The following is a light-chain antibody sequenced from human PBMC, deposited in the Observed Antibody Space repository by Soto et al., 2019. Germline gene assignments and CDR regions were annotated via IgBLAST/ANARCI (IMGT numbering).Light chain of an antibody. J-gene: IGKJ2*01. V-gene: IGKV1-12*01. CDR3: QQANSFPPT. Sequence: DIQMTQSRTCVSASVGVRVIVTCRASQGISSWLAWYQQKLGKAPKLLIYAASSLHSGVPSRFSGSGSGTDLTLTISSLQREDFASYYGQQANSFPPTFGQGTKLEIK. CDR2: AAS. CDR1: QGISSW.